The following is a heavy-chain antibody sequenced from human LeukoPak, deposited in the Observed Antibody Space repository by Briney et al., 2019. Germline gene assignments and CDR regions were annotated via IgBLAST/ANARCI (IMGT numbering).Heavy chain of an antibody. CDR2: IGRDGSTK. D-gene: IGHD2-15*01. Sequence: GGSLRLSCAASGFTFSSYATSWVRQAPGKGLEWVAFIGRDGSTKYYADSVKGRITISGDNSNNTAYLQMNSLRAEDTAIYYCAKDGGWTFYIWGQGTMVTVSS. CDR3: AKDGGWTFYI. CDR1: GFTFSSYA. V-gene: IGHV3-30*02. J-gene: IGHJ3*02.